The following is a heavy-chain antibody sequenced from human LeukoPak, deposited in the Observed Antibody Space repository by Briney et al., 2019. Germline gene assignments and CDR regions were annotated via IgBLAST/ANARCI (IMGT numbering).Heavy chain of an antibody. CDR3: ARDAGIAVAHNWFDP. Sequence: GGSLRLSCAASGFTFSSCEMNWVRQAPGKGLERVSYISGSADTIYYADSVKGRFTISRDNAKDSLYLQMNGLRAEDTAVYYCARDAGIAVAHNWFDPWGQGTLVTVSS. V-gene: IGHV3-48*03. CDR2: ISGSADTI. D-gene: IGHD6-19*01. CDR1: GFTFSSCE. J-gene: IGHJ5*02.